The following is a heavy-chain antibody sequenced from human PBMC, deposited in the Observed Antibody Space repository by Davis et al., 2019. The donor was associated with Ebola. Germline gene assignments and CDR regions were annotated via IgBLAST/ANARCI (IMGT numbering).Heavy chain of an antibody. J-gene: IGHJ4*02. D-gene: IGHD4-17*01. Sequence: PGGSLRLSCAASGFTFSSYWMSWVRQAPGKGLEWVANIKQDGSDKNYVDSVKGRFTISRDNAKASPYLQMNSLKTGDTAFYYCARDLGRVTVGNWGQGTLVTVSS. CDR1: GFTFSSYW. CDR2: IKQDGSDK. V-gene: IGHV3-7*03. CDR3: ARDLGRVTVGN.